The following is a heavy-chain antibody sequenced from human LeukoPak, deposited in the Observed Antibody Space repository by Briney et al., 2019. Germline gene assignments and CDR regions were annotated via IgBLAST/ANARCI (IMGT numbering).Heavy chain of an antibody. Sequence: SVKVSCKASGGTFSSYAISWVRQAPGQGLEWMGGIIPIFGTANYAQKFQGRVTITADESTSTAYMELSSLRSEDTAVYYCARGRDSSSSPYYYYYYMDVWGKGTTVTVSS. CDR3: ARGRDSSSSPYYYYYYMDV. CDR2: IIPIFGTA. CDR1: GGTFSSYA. J-gene: IGHJ6*03. V-gene: IGHV1-69*01. D-gene: IGHD6-6*01.